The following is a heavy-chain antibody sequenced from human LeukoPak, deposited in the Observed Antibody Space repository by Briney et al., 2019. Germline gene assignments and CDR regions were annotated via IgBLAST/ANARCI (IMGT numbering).Heavy chain of an antibody. V-gene: IGHV3-74*01. CDR1: GFTFSSYW. J-gene: IGHJ4*02. CDR3: ARGYCTNGVCYPHFDY. CDR2: INSDGSTT. D-gene: IGHD2-8*01. Sequence: GGSLRLSCAASGFTFSSYWMHCVRQAPGKGLVWVSRINSDGSTTTYADSVKGRFTISRDNAKNTLYLQMNSLRAEDTAVYYCARGYCTNGVCYPHFDYWAQGTLVTVSS.